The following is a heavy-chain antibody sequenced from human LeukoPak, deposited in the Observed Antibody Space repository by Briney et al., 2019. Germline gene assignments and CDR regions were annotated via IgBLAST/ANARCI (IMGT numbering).Heavy chain of an antibody. CDR1: GFTSGDYA. CDR3: TRNTYYDFWSGYSSPFDY. V-gene: IGHV3-49*04. Sequence: GGSLRLSCTTSGFTSGDYAMSWVRQAPGKGLEWVGFIRSKAYGGTTEYAASVKGRFTISRDDSKSIAYLQMNSLKTEDTAVYYCTRNTYYDFWSGYSSPFDYWGQGTLVTVSS. CDR2: IRSKAYGGTT. D-gene: IGHD3-3*01. J-gene: IGHJ4*02.